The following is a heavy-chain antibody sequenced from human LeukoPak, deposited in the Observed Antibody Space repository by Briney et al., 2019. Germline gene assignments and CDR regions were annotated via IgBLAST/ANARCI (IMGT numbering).Heavy chain of an antibody. CDR1: GGSFSGYC. J-gene: IGHJ3*02. V-gene: IGHV4-34*01. CDR3: ARVTKYSGSVKAAFDM. Sequence: SETLSLTCAVYGGSFSGYCWSWIRQPPGKGLEWIGEINHSGSTNYNPSLKSRVTISVDTSKNQFSLKLSSVTAADTAVYYCARVTKYSGSVKAAFDMWGQGTMVTVSS. CDR2: INHSGST. D-gene: IGHD1-26*01.